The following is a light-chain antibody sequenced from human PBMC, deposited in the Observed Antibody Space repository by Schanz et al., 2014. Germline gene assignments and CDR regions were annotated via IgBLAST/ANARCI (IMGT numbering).Light chain of an antibody. CDR2: GAS. V-gene: IGKV3-15*01. CDR1: QSVSSN. CDR3: LQYNSHWT. Sequence: EIVMTQSPATLSVSPGERATLSCRASQSVSSNLAWYQQKPGQAPRLLIYGASTRATGIPARFSGSGSGTEFTLTISSLQSEDFATYYCLQYNSHWTFGQGTKVEIK. J-gene: IGKJ1*01.